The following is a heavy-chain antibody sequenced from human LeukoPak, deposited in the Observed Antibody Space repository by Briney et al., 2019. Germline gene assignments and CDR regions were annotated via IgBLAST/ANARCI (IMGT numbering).Heavy chain of an antibody. CDR3: ARNIWFGESADAFDI. CDR1: GYTFNGHY. V-gene: IGHV1-2*02. J-gene: IGHJ3*02. CDR2: INPNSGGT. D-gene: IGHD3-10*01. Sequence: ASVKVSCKASGYTFNGHYMHWVRQAPGQGLEWMGWINPNSGGTNYAQKFQGRVTMTRDTSISTAYMELSRLRSDDTAVYYCARNIWFGESADAFDIWGQGTMVTVSS.